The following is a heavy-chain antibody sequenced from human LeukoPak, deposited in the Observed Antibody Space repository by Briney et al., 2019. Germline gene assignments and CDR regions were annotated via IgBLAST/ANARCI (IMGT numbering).Heavy chain of an antibody. CDR1: GFTFDDYA. CDR2: ISGSGGST. CDR3: AKEYPNYYDSSGTFIGGYFQH. Sequence: PGGSLRLSCAASGFTFDDYAMHWVRQAPGKGLEWVSGISGSGGSTYYADSVKGRFTISRDNSKNTLYLQMNSLRAEDTAVYYCAKEYPNYYDSSGTFIGGYFQHWGQGTLVTVSS. V-gene: IGHV3-23*01. J-gene: IGHJ1*01. D-gene: IGHD3-22*01.